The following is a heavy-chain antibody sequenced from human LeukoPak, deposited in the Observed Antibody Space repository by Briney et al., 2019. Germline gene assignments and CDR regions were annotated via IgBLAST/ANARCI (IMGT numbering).Heavy chain of an antibody. CDR2: INPNSGGT. CDR3: ARAGYSGNLA. V-gene: IGHV1-2*02. D-gene: IGHD1-26*01. J-gene: IGHJ5*02. Sequence: ASVTVSCKASGYTFTGYYMHWVRQAPGQGLEWMGWINPNSGGTNYAQDFHGRVTMTRDTSISTAYMELSRLRSDDTAVYYCARAGYSGNLAWGQGTLVTVSS. CDR1: GYTFTGYY.